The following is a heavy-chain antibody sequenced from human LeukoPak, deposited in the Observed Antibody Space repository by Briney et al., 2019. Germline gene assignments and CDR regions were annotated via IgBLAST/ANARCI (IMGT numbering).Heavy chain of an antibody. CDR1: GGSISSYY. J-gene: IGHJ4*02. Sequence: PSETLSLTCTVSGGSISSYYWSWIRQPPGKGLEWIGYIYYSGSTNYNPSLKSRVTISVDTSKNQFSLKLSSVTAADTAVYYCARVRLAEGYYWFGELLSYYFDYWGQGTLVTVSS. V-gene: IGHV4-59*01. D-gene: IGHD3-10*01. CDR3: ARVRLAEGYYWFGELLSYYFDY. CDR2: IYYSGST.